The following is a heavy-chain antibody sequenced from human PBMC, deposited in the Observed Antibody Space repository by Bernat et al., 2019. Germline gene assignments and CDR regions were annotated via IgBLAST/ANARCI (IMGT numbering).Heavy chain of an antibody. CDR1: GFTFRSYW. Sequence: EVQLVESGGGLVQPGGSLTLSCAASGFTFRSYWMTWFRRTPERGLEWVANTKPDGSDKYYADSVRGRFTISRDNAKNVLYLQMNSLRDEDTAVYYCARDDRERFWSTWGQGTLVTVSS. CDR2: TKPDGSDK. CDR3: ARDDRERFWST. V-gene: IGHV3-7*01. D-gene: IGHD5-24*01. J-gene: IGHJ5*02.